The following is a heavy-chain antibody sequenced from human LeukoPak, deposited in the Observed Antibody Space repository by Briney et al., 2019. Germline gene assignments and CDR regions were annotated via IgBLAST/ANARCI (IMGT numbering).Heavy chain of an antibody. CDR2: ISSSSSTI. V-gene: IGHV3-48*04. CDR3: AYSGSYLELGFDY. Sequence: PGGSLRLSCAASGFTFSSYSMNWVRQAPGKGLEWVSYISSSSSTIYYADSVKGRFTISRDNAKNSLYLQMNSLRAEDTAVYYCAYSGSYLELGFDYWGQGTLVTVSS. D-gene: IGHD1-26*01. J-gene: IGHJ4*02. CDR1: GFTFSSYS.